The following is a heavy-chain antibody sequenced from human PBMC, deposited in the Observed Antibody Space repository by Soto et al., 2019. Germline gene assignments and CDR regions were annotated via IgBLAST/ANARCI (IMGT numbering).Heavy chain of an antibody. Sequence: QVQLQESGPGLVKPSETLSLTCTVSGDSLSGYDHKWSWIRQPPGKGLEYVGYMYSSGYTDYNPSLKSRVTMSIDTSKNQYSLKLSSATAADTAVYYCAREFSAFDYWGQGILVTVSS. V-gene: IGHV4-61*08. CDR2: MYSSGYT. J-gene: IGHJ4*02. CDR3: AREFSAFDY. CDR1: GDSLSGYDHK.